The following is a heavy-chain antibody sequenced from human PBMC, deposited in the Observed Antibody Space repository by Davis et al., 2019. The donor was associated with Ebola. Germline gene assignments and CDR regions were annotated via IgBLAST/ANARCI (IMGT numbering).Heavy chain of an antibody. CDR1: GFTFTNYG. D-gene: IGHD3-3*01. Sequence: GGSLRLSCAASGFTFTNYGMHWVRQAPGKGLEWVAVIWYDGSNKYYADSVKGRFTISRDNSKNTLYLQMNSLIAEDTAVYYCARSGLSFGVVKYHYGMDVWGKGTTVTVSS. CDR3: ARSGLSFGVVKYHYGMDV. CDR2: IWYDGSNK. V-gene: IGHV3-33*01. J-gene: IGHJ6*04.